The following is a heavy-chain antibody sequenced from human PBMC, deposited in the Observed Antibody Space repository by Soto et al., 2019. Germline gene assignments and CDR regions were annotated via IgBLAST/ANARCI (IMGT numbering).Heavy chain of an antibody. CDR2: FDPEDGET. CDR3: ATLWPGRGIFNWFDP. Sequence: ASVKVSCKVSGYTLTEFSMHWVRQAPGKGLEWMGGFDPEDGETIYAQKFQGRVTMTEDTSTDTAYMELSSLRSEDTAVYYCATLWPGRGIFNWFDPWGQGTLVTVSS. CDR1: GYTLTEFS. D-gene: IGHD6-13*01. V-gene: IGHV1-24*01. J-gene: IGHJ5*02.